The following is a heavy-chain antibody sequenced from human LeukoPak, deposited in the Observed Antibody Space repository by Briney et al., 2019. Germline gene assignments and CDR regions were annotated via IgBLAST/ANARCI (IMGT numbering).Heavy chain of an antibody. CDR3: ARDRGATSAFDI. Sequence: GGSLRLSCAASGFTFSSYSMTRVRQAPGKGLEWVSSITSSSGYIYYADSVKGRFTISRDNAKNSLYLQMNSLRAEDTAMYYCARDRGATSAFDIWGQGTMVTVSS. J-gene: IGHJ3*02. CDR2: ITSSSGYI. V-gene: IGHV3-21*01. D-gene: IGHD1-26*01. CDR1: GFTFSSYS.